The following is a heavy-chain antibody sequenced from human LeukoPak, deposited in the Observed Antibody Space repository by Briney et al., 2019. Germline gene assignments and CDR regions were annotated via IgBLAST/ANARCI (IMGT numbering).Heavy chain of an antibody. J-gene: IGHJ5*02. CDR2: MHPNSGAT. CDR3: ASYGSGYNWFDP. D-gene: IGHD3-10*01. Sequence: GAAVKLSCKSSGYTFTYYYVQWVRQAPGQGLEWLGWMHPNSGATNYAQKFQGRVTMTRDTSISTAYMELSRLTSDDTAVYYCASYGSGYNWFDPWGQGTLVTVSS. V-gene: IGHV1-2*02. CDR1: GYTFTYYY.